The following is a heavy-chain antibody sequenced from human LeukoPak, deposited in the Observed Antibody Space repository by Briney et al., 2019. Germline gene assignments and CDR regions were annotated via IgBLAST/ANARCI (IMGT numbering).Heavy chain of an antibody. CDR3: ARSPRELGGYAPWELMPPFDY. CDR2: ISSSSYT. CDR1: GFTFSSYS. Sequence: GGSLRLSCAASGFTFSSYSMNWVRQAPGKGLEWVSSISSSSYTYYADSVKGRFTISRDNAKNSLYLQMNSLRAEDTAVYYCARSPRELGGYAPWELMPPFDYWGQGTLVTVSS. J-gene: IGHJ4*02. V-gene: IGHV3-21*01. D-gene: IGHD1-7*01.